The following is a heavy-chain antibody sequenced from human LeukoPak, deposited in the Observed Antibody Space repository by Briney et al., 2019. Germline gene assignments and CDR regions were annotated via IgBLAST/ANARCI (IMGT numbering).Heavy chain of an antibody. V-gene: IGHV3-49*04. CDR3: TREVYYYDSSGPFDY. CDR1: GFTFGDYA. D-gene: IGHD3-22*01. Sequence: PGRFLRLSCTASGFTFGDYAMSWVRQAPGKGLEWVGFIRSKAYGGTTEYAASVKGRFTISRDDSKSIAYLQMNSLKTEDTAVYYCTREVYYYDSSGPFDYWGQGTLVTVSS. J-gene: IGHJ4*02. CDR2: IRSKAYGGTT.